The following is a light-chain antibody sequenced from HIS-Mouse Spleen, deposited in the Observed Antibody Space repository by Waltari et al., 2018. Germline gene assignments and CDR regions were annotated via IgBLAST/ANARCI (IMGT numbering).Light chain of an antibody. CDR1: ALPKQY. CDR2: KDS. CDR3: QSADSSGTYVV. J-gene: IGLJ2*01. Sequence: SYELTQSPSVSVSPGQTARITCSGDALPKQYAYWYQQKPGQAPGLVIYKDSERPSGIPERFSGSSSGTTVTLTISGVQAEDEADYYCQSADSSGTYVVFGGGTKLTVL. V-gene: IGLV3-25*03.